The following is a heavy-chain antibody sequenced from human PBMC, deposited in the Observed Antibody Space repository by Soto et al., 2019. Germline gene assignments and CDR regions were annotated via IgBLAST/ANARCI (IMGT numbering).Heavy chain of an antibody. V-gene: IGHV3-30-3*01. CDR2: ISYDGSNK. J-gene: IGHJ6*02. CDR3: AGGDTYYAMGV. D-gene: IGHD5-18*01. Sequence: QLQLVESGGGVVQPGRSLRLSCAASGFTFSNYILHWVRQAPGKGLEWVAFISYDGSNKDYADSMKGRFTISRDKSKNTLYLQLSSLRPEDTAVYYCAGGDTYYAMGVWGQGTTVTVSS. CDR1: GFTFSNYI.